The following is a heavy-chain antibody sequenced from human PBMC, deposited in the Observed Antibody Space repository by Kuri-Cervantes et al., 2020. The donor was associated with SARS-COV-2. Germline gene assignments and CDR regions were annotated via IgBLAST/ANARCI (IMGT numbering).Heavy chain of an antibody. D-gene: IGHD3-16*01. CDR2: IYTSGST. CDR1: GGSFSGYY. J-gene: IGHJ3*02. CDR3: ARMERLRLGGNDAFDI. V-gene: IGHV4-59*10. Sequence: SETLSLTCAVYGGSFSGYYWSWIRQPAGKGLEWIGRIYTSGSTNYNPSLKSRVTMSVDTSKNQFSLKLSSVTAADTAVYYWARMERLRLGGNDAFDIWGQGTMVTVSS.